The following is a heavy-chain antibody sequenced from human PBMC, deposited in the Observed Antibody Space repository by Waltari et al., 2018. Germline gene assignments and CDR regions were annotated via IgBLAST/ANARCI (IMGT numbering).Heavy chain of an antibody. Sequence: EVQLLESGGGLVQPGGSLRLSCAASGFTFSGYAMSWVRQAPGKGVEWVSSIGGSGGSTYYADSVKGRFTISRDNSKNTLYLQMNSLRAEDTAVYYCAKWGGSYWLSPPLSDSWGQGTLVTVSS. CDR3: AKWGGSYWLSPPLSDS. D-gene: IGHD1-26*01. CDR2: IGGSGGST. V-gene: IGHV3-23*01. CDR1: GFTFSGYA. J-gene: IGHJ5*01.